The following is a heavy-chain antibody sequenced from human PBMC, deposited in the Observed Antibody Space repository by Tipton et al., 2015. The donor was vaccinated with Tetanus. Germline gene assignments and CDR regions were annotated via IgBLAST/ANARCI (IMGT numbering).Heavy chain of an antibody. Sequence: QVQLVQSGAEVKKPGSSVKVSCKASGGTFNSYSFSWVRQAPGQGLEWMGSIIPKVGTPTYPQRFQGGVTITADESTSTVYMELGGLRSEDTAVYYCARDILGPNRFDPWGQGTLVTVPS. CDR2: IIPKVGTP. CDR3: ARDILGPNRFDP. J-gene: IGHJ5*02. V-gene: IGHV1-69*18. CDR1: GGTFNSYS. D-gene: IGHD3-3*02.